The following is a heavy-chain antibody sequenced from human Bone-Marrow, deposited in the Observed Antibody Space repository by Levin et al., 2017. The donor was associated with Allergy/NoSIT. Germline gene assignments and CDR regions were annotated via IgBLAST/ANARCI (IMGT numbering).Heavy chain of an antibody. Sequence: GGSLRLSCAASGFTFSASAMHWVRQASGKGLEWVGRVRSKANSYATAYAASVEGRFTISRDDSKNTAYLQMNSLKIEDTAVYYCIASIRTYCSGGRCHSDYYYYGMDVWGQGTTVTVSS. D-gene: IGHD2-15*01. J-gene: IGHJ6*02. CDR1: GFTFSASA. V-gene: IGHV3-73*01. CDR3: IASIRTYCSGGRCHSDYYYYGMDV. CDR2: VRSKANSYAT.